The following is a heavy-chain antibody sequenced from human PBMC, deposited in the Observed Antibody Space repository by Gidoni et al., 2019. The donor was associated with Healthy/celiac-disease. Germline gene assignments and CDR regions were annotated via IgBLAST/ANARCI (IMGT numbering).Heavy chain of an antibody. CDR2: IYYSGST. Sequence: QVQLQESGPGLVKPSETLSLTCTVSGGSISSYYWSWIRQPPGKGLGWIGYIYYSGSTNYNPSLKSRVTISVDTSKNQFSLKLSSVTAADTAVYYCARGSSSRIQDYYYYYYMDVWGKGTTVTVSS. CDR3: ARGSSSRIQDYYYYYYMDV. CDR1: GGSISSYY. D-gene: IGHD6-6*01. V-gene: IGHV4-59*01. J-gene: IGHJ6*03.